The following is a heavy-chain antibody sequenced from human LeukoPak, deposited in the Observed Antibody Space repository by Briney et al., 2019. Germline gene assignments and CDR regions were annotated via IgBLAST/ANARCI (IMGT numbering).Heavy chain of an antibody. J-gene: IGHJ4*02. V-gene: IGHV4-59*08. CDR2: ICYSGST. CDR1: GGSISSYY. D-gene: IGHD6-19*01. CDR3: ARHSSGWYYFDY. Sequence: PSETLSLTCTVSGGSISSYYWSWIRQPPGKGLEWIGYICYSGSTNYNPSLKSRVTISVDTSKNQFSLKLSSVTAADTAVYYCARHSSGWYYFDYWGQGTLVTVSS.